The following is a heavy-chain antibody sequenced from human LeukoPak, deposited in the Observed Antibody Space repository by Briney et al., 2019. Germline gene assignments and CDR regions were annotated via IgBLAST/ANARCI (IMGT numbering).Heavy chain of an antibody. Sequence: PSETLSLTCTVSGGSISSYYWSWIRQPAGKGLEWIGRIYTSGSTNYNPSLKSRVTMSVDTSKNQFSLKLSSMTAADTAVYYCARDRGYSSSWSHFDYWGQGTLVTVSS. CDR1: GGSISSYY. CDR2: IYTSGST. CDR3: ARDRGYSSSWSHFDY. J-gene: IGHJ4*02. D-gene: IGHD6-13*01. V-gene: IGHV4-4*07.